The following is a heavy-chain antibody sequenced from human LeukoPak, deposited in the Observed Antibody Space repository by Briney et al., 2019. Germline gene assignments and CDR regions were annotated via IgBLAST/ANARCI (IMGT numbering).Heavy chain of an antibody. CDR1: GGSFSGYY. CDR3: ASYYYDSSGLDY. V-gene: IGHV4-34*01. Sequence: SETLSLTCAVYGGSFSGYYWSWIRQPPGKGLEWIGEINHSGSTNYNPSLKSRVTISVDTSKNQFSLKLSSVTAADTAVYYGASYYYDSSGLDYWGQGTLVTVSS. J-gene: IGHJ4*02. CDR2: INHSGST. D-gene: IGHD3-22*01.